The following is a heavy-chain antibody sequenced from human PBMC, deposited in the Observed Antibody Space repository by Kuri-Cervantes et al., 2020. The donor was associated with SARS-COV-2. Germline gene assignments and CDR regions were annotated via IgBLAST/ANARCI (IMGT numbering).Heavy chain of an antibody. D-gene: IGHD3-3*01. V-gene: IGHV4-30-4*08. Sequence: SCTVSGGSISSGDYYWSWIRQPPGKGLEWIGYIYYSGSTYYNPSLKSRVTISVDTSKNQFSLKLSSVTAADTAVYYCARLGEGDDYDFWSGYYEGGYFDYWGQGTLVTVSS. CDR1: GGSISSGDYY. CDR2: IYYSGST. CDR3: ARLGEGDDYDFWSGYYEGGYFDY. J-gene: IGHJ4*02.